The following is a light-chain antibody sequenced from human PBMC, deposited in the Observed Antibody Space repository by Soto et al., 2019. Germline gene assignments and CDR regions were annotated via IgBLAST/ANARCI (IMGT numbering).Light chain of an antibody. CDR2: GAS. CDR3: QQYNNWPRT. CDR1: QSVSSN. V-gene: IGKV3-15*01. Sequence: EIVMTQSPATLSVSPGERATLSCRARQSVSSNLAWYQQKPGQAHRLLIYGASTRATGIPARFSGSGSGTECTITISSLQSEDFAVYYCQQYNNWPRTFGQGTKVEIK. J-gene: IGKJ1*01.